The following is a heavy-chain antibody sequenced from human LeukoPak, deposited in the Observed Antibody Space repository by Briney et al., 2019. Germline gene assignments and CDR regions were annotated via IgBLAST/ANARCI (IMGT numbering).Heavy chain of an antibody. CDR3: ARDRDSSIVGTMDY. CDR2: ISNDGSNK. Sequence: GGSLRPSCAASGFTFSSYGIHWVRQAPGKGLEWVAVISNDGSNKYYADSVKGRFTISRDNSKNTLYLQMNSLRAEDTAVYYCARDRDSSIVGTMDYWGQGTLVTVSS. D-gene: IGHD6-13*01. CDR1: GFTFSSYG. J-gene: IGHJ4*02. V-gene: IGHV3-30*03.